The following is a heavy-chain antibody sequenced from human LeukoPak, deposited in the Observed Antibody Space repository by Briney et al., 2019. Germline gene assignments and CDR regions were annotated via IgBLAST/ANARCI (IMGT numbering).Heavy chain of an antibody. CDR1: GFTFSTSA. J-gene: IGHJ3*02. D-gene: IGHD3-22*01. CDR2: ISESGGST. V-gene: IGHV3-23*01. Sequence: GGSLRLSCVVSGFTFSTSAMSWVRQAPGKGLEWVSGISESGGSTYYADSVKGRFTSSRDNSKNTLYLQMNNLRAEDTAAYYCAKEADSSGYPGHAFDIWGQGTMVTVSS. CDR3: AKEADSSGYPGHAFDI.